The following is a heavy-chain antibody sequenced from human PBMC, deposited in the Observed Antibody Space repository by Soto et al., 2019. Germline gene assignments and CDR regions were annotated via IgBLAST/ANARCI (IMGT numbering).Heavy chain of an antibody. CDR3: ATDRKDIVVVPAATLYWFDP. D-gene: IGHD2-2*01. CDR1: GGTFSSYT. V-gene: IGHV1-69*02. CDR2: IIPILGIA. J-gene: IGHJ5*02. Sequence: QVQLVQSGAEVKKPGSSVKVSCKASGGTFSSYTISWVRQAPGQGLEWMGRIIPILGIANDAQKSQGRVTLTAHNSTSTAYMELSSLRSEDTAAYYCATDRKDIVVVPAATLYWFDPWGQGTLVTVSS.